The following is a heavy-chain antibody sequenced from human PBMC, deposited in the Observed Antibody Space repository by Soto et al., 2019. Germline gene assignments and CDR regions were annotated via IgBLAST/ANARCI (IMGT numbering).Heavy chain of an antibody. V-gene: IGHV5-10-1*01. J-gene: IGHJ4*02. CDR1: GYSFTSYW. Sequence: PGESLKISCKGSGYSFTSYWISWVRQMPGKGLEWMGRIDPSDSYTNYSPSFQGHVTISADKSISTAYLQWSSLKASDTAMYYCARHGIGGAAAGKIDYWGQGTLVTVSS. D-gene: IGHD6-13*01. CDR2: IDPSDSYT. CDR3: ARHGIGGAAAGKIDY.